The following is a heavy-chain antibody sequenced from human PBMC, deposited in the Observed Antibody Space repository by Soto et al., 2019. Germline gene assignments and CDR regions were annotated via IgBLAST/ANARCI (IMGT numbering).Heavy chain of an antibody. J-gene: IGHJ4*02. V-gene: IGHV1-69*01. CDR2: IIPIFGTA. D-gene: IGHD5-18*01. CDR1: GGTFGSYA. Sequence: QVQLVQSGAEVKKPGSSVKVSCKASGGTFGSYAISWVRQAPGQGLEWMGGIIPIFGTANYAQKFQGRVTITADESTSTAYMELSSLRSEDTAVYYCAREARGYSYGQYYFDYWGQGTLVTVSS. CDR3: AREARGYSYGQYYFDY.